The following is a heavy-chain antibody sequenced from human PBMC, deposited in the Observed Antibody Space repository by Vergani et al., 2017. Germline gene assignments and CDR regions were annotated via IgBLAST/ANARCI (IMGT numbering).Heavy chain of an antibody. CDR3: ARDPRGYGGDPEDYYYGMDV. Sequence: QVQLVQSGAEVKKPGASVKVSCRASGYSFSSYDISWVRQATGQGLEWMGWMNPNSGTTGYAQKFQGRVTITADTSTSTAYMELTSLRSQDTAVYYCARDPRGYGGDPEDYYYGMDVWGQGTTVTVSS. V-gene: IGHV1-8*01. D-gene: IGHD2-21*02. CDR1: GYSFSSYD. CDR2: MNPNSGTT. J-gene: IGHJ6*02.